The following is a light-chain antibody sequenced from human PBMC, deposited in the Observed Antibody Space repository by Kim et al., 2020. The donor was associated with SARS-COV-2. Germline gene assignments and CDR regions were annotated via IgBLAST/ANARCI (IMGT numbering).Light chain of an antibody. Sequence: GQRVTIRITGGRPNIGSNGVNWYQQLPGTAPTLLMYYNRYRPSGVPDRFSGSKSGTSASLAISGLQSEDEADYYCAAWDDSLKRPVFGGGTQLTVL. CDR1: RPNIGSNG. J-gene: IGLJ3*02. CDR3: AAWDDSLKRPV. CDR2: YNR. V-gene: IGLV1-44*01.